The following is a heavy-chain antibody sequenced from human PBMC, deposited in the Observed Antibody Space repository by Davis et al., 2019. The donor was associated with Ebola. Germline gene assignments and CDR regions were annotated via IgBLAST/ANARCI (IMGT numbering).Heavy chain of an antibody. J-gene: IGHJ4*02. Sequence: MPGGSLRLSCTVSGGSISSSSYYWTWIRQPPGKGLEWIGEINHSGSTNYNPSLKSRVTISVDTSKNQFSLKLSSVTAADTAVYYCASRTSLTGAHFDHWGQGSLVTVSS. CDR2: INHSGST. D-gene: IGHD2-8*02. CDR1: GGSISSSSYY. CDR3: ASRTSLTGAHFDH. V-gene: IGHV4-39*07.